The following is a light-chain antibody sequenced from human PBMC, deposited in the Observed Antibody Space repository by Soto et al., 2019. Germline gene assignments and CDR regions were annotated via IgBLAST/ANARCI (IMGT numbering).Light chain of an antibody. J-gene: IGKJ2*01. CDR1: QGIRNY. V-gene: IGKV1-17*01. Sequence: DIQMTQSPSSLSASVGDRVTVTCRASQGIRNYLDWYQHKPGKAPKRLIYAASKLQSGVPSRFSGSGSGTEFTLTISSLQPEDFATYYCLQHDSYPHTFGQGTKLEIK. CDR2: AAS. CDR3: LQHDSYPHT.